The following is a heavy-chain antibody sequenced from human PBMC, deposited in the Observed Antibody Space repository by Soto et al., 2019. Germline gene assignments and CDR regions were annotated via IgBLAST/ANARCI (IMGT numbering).Heavy chain of an antibody. CDR1: GGSISSGEYY. V-gene: IGHV4-30-4*01. D-gene: IGHD1-26*01. Sequence: QVQLQESGPGLVKPSQTLSLTCTVSGGSISSGEYYWRWIRQPPGKGLEWIGYIYYSGSTYYTPSLTSRVSISVDTSKNQFSLKLSSVTAADTAGYYWASSHSVSYGGLDCWCQGTVVTVSS. CDR2: IYYSGST. J-gene: IGHJ4*02. CDR3: ASSHSVSYGGLDC.